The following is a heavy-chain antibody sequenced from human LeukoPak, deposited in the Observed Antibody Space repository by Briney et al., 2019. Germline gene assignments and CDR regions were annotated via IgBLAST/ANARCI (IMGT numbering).Heavy chain of an antibody. J-gene: IGHJ4*02. Sequence: GGSLRLSCAASGFTFSNYWMSWVRQAPGKGLEWVANIKQDGSEKYYVDSVKGRFTISRDNAKNSLYLQMNSLRAEDTAVYYCARDRRAPYDYWGQGTLVTVSS. V-gene: IGHV3-7*01. CDR3: ARDRRAPYDY. CDR2: IKQDGSEK. CDR1: GFTFSNYW.